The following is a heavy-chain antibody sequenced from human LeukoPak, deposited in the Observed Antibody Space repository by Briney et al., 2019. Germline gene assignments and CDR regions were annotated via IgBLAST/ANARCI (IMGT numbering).Heavy chain of an antibody. CDR3: TRDQTPYY. Sequence: GGSLRLSCAPSGFTFNNARMSWVRQARGKGLEWVGRIKSKTDGGTTDYAAPVKGRFTISRDDSKNTLFLQMNSLKTEDTAVYYCTRDQTPYYWGQGTLVTVSS. CDR1: GFTFNNAR. V-gene: IGHV3-15*01. CDR2: IKSKTDGGTT. J-gene: IGHJ4*02.